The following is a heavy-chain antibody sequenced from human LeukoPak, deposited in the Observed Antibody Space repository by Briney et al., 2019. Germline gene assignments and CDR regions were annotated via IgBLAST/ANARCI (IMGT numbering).Heavy chain of an antibody. V-gene: IGHV1-69*13. D-gene: IGHD3-3*01. CDR3: ARRPHHDFWSGYYSTGAFDI. J-gene: IGHJ3*02. CDR2: IIPIFGTA. CDR1: GGTFSSYA. Sequence: SVKVSCKASGGTFSSYAISWVRQAPGQGLEWMGGIIPIFGTANYAQKFQGRVTITADESTSTAYMELSSLRSEDTAVYYCARRPHHDFWSGYYSTGAFDIWGQGTMVTVSS.